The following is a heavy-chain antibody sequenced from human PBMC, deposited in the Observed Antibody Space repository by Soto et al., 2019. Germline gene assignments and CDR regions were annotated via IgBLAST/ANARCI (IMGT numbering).Heavy chain of an antibody. CDR1: GGSITSSY. Sequence: SETLSLTCTVSGGSITSSYWSWIRRPPGKGLEWIAYIYDTGISGYTPSTSYNPSFKSRVTMSVDTSKSQFSLKLTSVTAADTAVYYCARGEDAFFYYGLDVWGQGITVTVSS. V-gene: IGHV4-59*01. CDR3: ARGEDAFFYYGLDV. CDR2: IYDTGISGYTPST. J-gene: IGHJ6*02.